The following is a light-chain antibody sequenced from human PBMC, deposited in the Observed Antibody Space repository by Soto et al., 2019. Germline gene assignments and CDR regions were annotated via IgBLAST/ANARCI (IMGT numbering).Light chain of an antibody. CDR1: QSISSW. V-gene: IGKV1-5*03. Sequence: DIQMTQSPSTLSASVGDRVTITCRASQSISSWLAWYQQKPGKAPKLLIYKASSLESGVPSRFSGSGSGTEFTLTISTLQPDDFATYYCQQYKSYPGTFGKGPKVDIK. CDR3: QQYKSYPGT. CDR2: KAS. J-gene: IGKJ1*01.